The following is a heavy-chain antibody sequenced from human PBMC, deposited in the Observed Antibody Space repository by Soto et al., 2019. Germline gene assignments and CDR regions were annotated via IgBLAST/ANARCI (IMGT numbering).Heavy chain of an antibody. V-gene: IGHV1-18*01. CDR2: ISPYSDDT. D-gene: IGHD3-22*01. CDR1: GYDFNSYG. Sequence: QAQLVQSGAEVKKPGASVKVSCKASGYDFNSYGITWVRQAHGQGLEWLGWISPYSDDTKYAQKLQGRVTVTMDRSSRTVYMDLRSLRSNATAIYYCARGGYYDSSGSRNYHYYGMNVWGQGTTVTVSS. J-gene: IGHJ6*02. CDR3: ARGGYYDSSGSRNYHYYGMNV.